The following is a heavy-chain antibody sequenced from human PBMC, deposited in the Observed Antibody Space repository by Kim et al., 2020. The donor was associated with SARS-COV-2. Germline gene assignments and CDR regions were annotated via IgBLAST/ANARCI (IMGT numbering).Heavy chain of an antibody. D-gene: IGHD3-22*01. CDR3: AKESLGRITMIVVVLRYFDY. Sequence: GGSLRLSCAASGFTFSSYAMSWVRQAPGKGLEWVSAISGSGGSTYYADSVKGRFTISRDNSKNTLYLQMNSLRAEDTAVYYCAKESLGRITMIVVVLRYFDYWGQGTLVTVSS. V-gene: IGHV3-23*01. CDR1: GFTFSSYA. CDR2: ISGSGGST. J-gene: IGHJ4*02.